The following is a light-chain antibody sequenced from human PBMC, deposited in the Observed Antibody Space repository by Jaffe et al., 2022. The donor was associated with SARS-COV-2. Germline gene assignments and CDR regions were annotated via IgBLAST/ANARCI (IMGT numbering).Light chain of an antibody. CDR3: AAWDDSLSGFVV. V-gene: IGLV1-47*01. Sequence: QSVLTQPPSASGTPGQGVTISCSGSSSNIGNNYVSWYQQLPGTAPKLLIYMNNQRPSGVPDRFSGSKSGTSASLAISGLRSEDEAEYYCAAWDDSLSGFVVFGGGTKLTVL. J-gene: IGLJ2*01. CDR2: MNN. CDR1: SSNIGNNY.